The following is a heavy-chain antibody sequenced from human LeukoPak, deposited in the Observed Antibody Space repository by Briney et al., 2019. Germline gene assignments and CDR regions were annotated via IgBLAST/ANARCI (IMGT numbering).Heavy chain of an antibody. D-gene: IGHD3-22*01. CDR1: GGTFSTYA. J-gene: IGHJ4*02. Sequence: SVKVSCKASGGTFSTYAISWVRQAPGQGLEWMGGIIPIFGTANYAQKFQGRVTITADESTSTAYMELSSLRSEDTAVYYCARVGFDSSGYSYWGQGTLVTVSS. V-gene: IGHV1-69*13. CDR2: IIPIFGTA. CDR3: ARVGFDSSGYSY.